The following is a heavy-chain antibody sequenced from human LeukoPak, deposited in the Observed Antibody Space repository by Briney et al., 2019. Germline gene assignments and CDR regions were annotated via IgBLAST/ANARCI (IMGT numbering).Heavy chain of an antibody. J-gene: IGHJ6*02. CDR1: GYTFSSYG. CDR3: ARDRTTVTTRSDYYYGMDV. D-gene: IGHD4-17*01. CDR2: ITAYNGNT. V-gene: IGHV1-18*01. Sequence: GASVKVSCKPSGYTFSSYGVTWVRQAPGQGLEWMGWITAYNGNTKYAQKLQGRVTMTTVTSTSTAYMELRSLRSDDTAVYYCARDRTTVTTRSDYYYGMDVWGQGTTVTVSS.